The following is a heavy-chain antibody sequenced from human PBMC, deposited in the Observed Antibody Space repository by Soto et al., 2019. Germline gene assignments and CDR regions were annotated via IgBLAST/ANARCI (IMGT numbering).Heavy chain of an antibody. CDR1: GGSISSSNW. V-gene: IGHV4-4*02. CDR3: ARVSGSYYNGMDV. Sequence: SETLSLTCAVSGGSISSSNWWSWVRQPPGKGLEWIGESYHSGSTKYNPSLKSRVTISVDKSKNQFSLKLSSVTAADTAVYYCARVSGSYYNGMDVWGQGTTVTVSS. J-gene: IGHJ6*02. CDR2: SYHSGST.